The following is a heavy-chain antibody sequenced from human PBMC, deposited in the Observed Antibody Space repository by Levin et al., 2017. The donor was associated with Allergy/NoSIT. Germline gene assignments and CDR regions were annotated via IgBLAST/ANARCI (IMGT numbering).Heavy chain of an antibody. D-gene: IGHD4-17*01. CDR3: ARAYDYGDYEGGYFDL. CDR2: IWYDGSNK. V-gene: IGHV3-33*01. Sequence: GESLKISCAASGFTFSSYGMHWVRQAPGKGLEWVAVIWYDGSNKYYADSVKGRFTISRDNSKNTLYLQMNSLRAEDTAVYYCARAYDYGDYEGGYFDLWGRGTLVTVSS. CDR1: GFTFSSYG. J-gene: IGHJ2*01.